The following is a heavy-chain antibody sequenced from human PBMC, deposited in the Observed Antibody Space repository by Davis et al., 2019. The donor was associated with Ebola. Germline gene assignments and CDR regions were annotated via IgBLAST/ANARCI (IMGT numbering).Heavy chain of an antibody. D-gene: IGHD2-2*01. Sequence: GESLKISCAASGFTFSNAWMSWVRQAPGKGLEWVGRTKSKTDGGTIDYAAPGKGRITISRDDSKSTLYLQMNSLKTEDTAVYYCNTDVVPDATRGVYYYYYYMDVWGKGTTVTVSS. V-gene: IGHV3-15*01. CDR3: NTDVVPDATRGVYYYYYYMDV. J-gene: IGHJ6*03. CDR1: GFTFSNAW. CDR2: TKSKTDGGTI.